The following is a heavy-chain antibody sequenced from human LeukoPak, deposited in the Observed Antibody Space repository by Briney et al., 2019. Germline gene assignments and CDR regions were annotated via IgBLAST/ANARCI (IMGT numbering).Heavy chain of an antibody. CDR2: INSEGSTI. J-gene: IGHJ4*02. CDR1: GFIFSTYS. CDR3: ARISSDSISYYDH. Sequence: PGGSLRPSCSASGFIFSTYSMNWVRQAPGKGLVWVSRINSEGSTISYADSVKGRFTISRDNAKNTLFLQMNSLRAEDTAVYYCARISSDSISYYDHWGQGTLVTVSS. V-gene: IGHV3-74*01. D-gene: IGHD3-22*01.